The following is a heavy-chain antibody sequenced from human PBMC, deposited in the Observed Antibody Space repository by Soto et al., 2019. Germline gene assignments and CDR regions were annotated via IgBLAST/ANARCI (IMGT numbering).Heavy chain of an antibody. CDR3: ARGRYGDY. D-gene: IGHD1-1*01. J-gene: IGHJ4*02. Sequence: QVHRVQSGAEVKKPGASVKVSCKGSGYGFTTYGITLVRQAPGQGLEWMAWFSSHIGNTNYAQKLQGRVTVTRDTSTGTAYMELRSLRSDDTAVYYCARGRYGDYWGQGALVTVSS. CDR1: GYGFTTYG. V-gene: IGHV1-18*01. CDR2: FSSHIGNT.